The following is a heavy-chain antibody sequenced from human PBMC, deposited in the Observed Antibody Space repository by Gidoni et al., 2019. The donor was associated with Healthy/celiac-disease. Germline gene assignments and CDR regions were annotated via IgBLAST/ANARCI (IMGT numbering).Heavy chain of an antibody. CDR1: GFTFSNAW. J-gene: IGHJ6*02. CDR2: MKGKTEGGTT. Sequence: CAASGFTFSNAWISWVRQDPGKGPEWVGRMKGKTEGGTTDYAAPVKGRFTISRDVSKNTLYLQMNSLRTEDTAVYYCTTWRYSSSFLQWYYYYGMDVWGQGTTVTVSS. D-gene: IGHD6-6*01. V-gene: IGHV3-15*01. CDR3: TTWRYSSSFLQWYYYYGMDV.